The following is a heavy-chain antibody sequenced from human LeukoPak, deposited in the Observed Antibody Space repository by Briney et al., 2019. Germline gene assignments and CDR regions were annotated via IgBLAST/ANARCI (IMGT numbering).Heavy chain of an antibody. CDR3: AGTNYHWYMDV. CDR1: GITFNTYN. J-gene: IGHJ6*03. CDR2: ISSSSSTI. Sequence: GGSLRLSCAASGITFNTYNFNWVRQAPGKGLEWVSYISSSSSTISYADSVKGRFTISRDNAKTSLYLQMDSLRAKDTAVYYCAGTNYHWYMDVWGKGTTVTVSS. V-gene: IGHV3-48*01.